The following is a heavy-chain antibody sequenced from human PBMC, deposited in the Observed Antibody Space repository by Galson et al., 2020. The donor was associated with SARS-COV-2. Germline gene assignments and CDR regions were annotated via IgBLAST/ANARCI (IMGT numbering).Heavy chain of an antibody. Sequence: GESLKISCAASGFTFKTYWMNWVRQTPGKGLEWVANIKEDGSEKYYVDSVKGRITISRDNAKNVVYLQINSLRAEDAAVYYCARVGGDYDVRAGMDVWGQGTTVTVSS. CDR3: ARVGGDYDVRAGMDV. CDR1: GFTFKTYW. D-gene: IGHD3-10*02. J-gene: IGHJ6*02. CDR2: IKEDGSEK. V-gene: IGHV3-7*01.